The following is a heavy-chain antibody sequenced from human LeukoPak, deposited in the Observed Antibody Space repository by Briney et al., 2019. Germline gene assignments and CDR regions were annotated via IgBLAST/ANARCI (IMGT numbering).Heavy chain of an antibody. CDR3: ARHRTRNYYGSGSYYNGGSGYYYMDV. D-gene: IGHD3-10*01. V-gene: IGHV4-34*01. Sequence: SETLSLTCAVYGGSFSGYYWSWIRQPPGKGLEWIGEINHSGSTNYNPSLKSRVTISVDTSKNQFSLKLSSVTAADTAVYYCARHRTRNYYGSGSYYNGGSGYYYMDVWGTGTTVTVSS. J-gene: IGHJ6*03. CDR1: GGSFSGYY. CDR2: INHSGST.